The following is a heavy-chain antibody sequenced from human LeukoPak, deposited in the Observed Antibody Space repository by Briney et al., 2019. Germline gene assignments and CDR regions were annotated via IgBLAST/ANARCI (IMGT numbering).Heavy chain of an antibody. V-gene: IGHV4-30-2*01. CDR2: IYHSGST. D-gene: IGHD2-15*01. CDR3: ARRLGYCSDDSCPGPNWFDP. Sequence: PSQTLSLTCTVSGDSISSGGYYWSWIRQPPGKGLEWIGYIYHSGSTCYNPSLKSRVTISVDRSKNQFSLKLNSVTAADTAAYYRARRLGYCSDDSCPGPNWFDPWGQGTLVTVSS. J-gene: IGHJ5*02. CDR1: GDSISSGGYY.